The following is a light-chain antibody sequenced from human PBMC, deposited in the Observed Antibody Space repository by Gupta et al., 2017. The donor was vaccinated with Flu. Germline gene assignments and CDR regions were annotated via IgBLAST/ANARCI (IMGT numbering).Light chain of an antibody. J-gene: IGKJ1*01. CDR1: QSVLYSSNNKNY. CDR3: QQYYSSPWT. CDR2: WAS. Sequence: DIVMTQSPVSLAVSRGEGAHINCKSSQSVLYSSNNKNYLAWYQQKPGQPPKLLIYWASTRESGVPDRFSGSGSGTDFTLSISSLQAEDVAVYYCQQYYSSPWTFGQGTKVEIK. V-gene: IGKV4-1*01.